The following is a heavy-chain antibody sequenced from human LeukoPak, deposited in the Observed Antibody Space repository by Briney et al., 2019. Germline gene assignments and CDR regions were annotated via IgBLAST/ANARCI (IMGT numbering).Heavy chain of an antibody. V-gene: IGHV3-7*01. CDR1: GFTFSSYW. CDR3: VRALYDGSGYYSHFDY. D-gene: IGHD3-22*01. J-gene: IGHJ4*02. Sequence: GGSLRLSCAASGFTFSSYWMSWVRQAPGKGLEWVANIKQDGSEKYYVDSVKGRFTISRDNAKKSLYLQMNSLRTEDTAVYYCVRALYDGSGYYSHFDYWGQGTLVTVSS. CDR2: IKQDGSEK.